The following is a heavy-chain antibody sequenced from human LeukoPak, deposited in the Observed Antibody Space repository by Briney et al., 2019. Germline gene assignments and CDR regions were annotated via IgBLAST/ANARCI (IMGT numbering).Heavy chain of an antibody. D-gene: IGHD2-2*01. CDR3: ARGYCSSTSCFLDY. CDR1: GYTLTELS. V-gene: IGHV1-24*01. CDR2: FDPEDGET. J-gene: IGHJ4*02. Sequence: GASVKVSCKVSGYTLTELSMHWVRQAPGRGLEWMGGFDPEDGETIYAQRFQGRVTITTDESTSTAYMELTSLRSEDTAVYYCARGYCSSTSCFLDYWGQGTLVTVSS.